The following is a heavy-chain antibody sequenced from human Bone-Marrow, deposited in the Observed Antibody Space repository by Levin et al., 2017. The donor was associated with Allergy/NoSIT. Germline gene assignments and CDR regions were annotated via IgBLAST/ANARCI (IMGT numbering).Heavy chain of an antibody. Sequence: ASVKVSCKASGGTFSSYAISWVRQAPGQGLEWMGGIIPVFGTTNYAQKFQDRVTITADESTNTAYIEVSSLRSEDTAVYYCARADVGVRSRYNYAAMDVWGQGTTVIVSS. CDR3: ARADVGVRSRYNYAAMDV. V-gene: IGHV1-69*13. CDR2: IIPVFGTT. D-gene: IGHD3-16*01. J-gene: IGHJ6*02. CDR1: GGTFSSYA.